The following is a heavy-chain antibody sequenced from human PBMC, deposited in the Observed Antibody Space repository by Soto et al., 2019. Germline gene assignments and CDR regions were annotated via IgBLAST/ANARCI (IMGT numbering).Heavy chain of an antibody. CDR1: GDSVSSSSAG. J-gene: IGHJ6*02. CDR3: TGITWFRGMDV. D-gene: IGHD3-10*01. Sequence: SETLSLTCVISGDSVSSSSAGWNWIRQSPSRGLEWLGRTYYKSKWNTDYALSVKSRITINPDTSKNQFSLHLYSVTPEDTAVYYCTGITWFRGMDVWGQGTPVTVSS. CDR2: TYYKSKWNT. V-gene: IGHV6-1*01.